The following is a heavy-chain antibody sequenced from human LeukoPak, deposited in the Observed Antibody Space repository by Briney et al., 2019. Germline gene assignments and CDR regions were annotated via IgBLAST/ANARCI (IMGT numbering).Heavy chain of an antibody. J-gene: IGHJ4*02. V-gene: IGHV4-39*01. D-gene: IGHD5-24*01. CDR1: GGSISSSSYY. Sequence: SETLSLTCTVSGGSISSSSYYWGWIRQPPGKGLEWIGSIYYSGSTYYNPSLKSRVTISVDTSKNQFSLKLSSVTAADTAVYYCARHREMAKIDYWGQGTLVTVSS. CDR2: IYYSGST. CDR3: ARHREMAKIDY.